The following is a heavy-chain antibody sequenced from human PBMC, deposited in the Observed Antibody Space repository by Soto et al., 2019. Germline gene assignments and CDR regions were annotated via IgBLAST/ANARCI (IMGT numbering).Heavy chain of an antibody. Sequence: EVQLVESGGGLVKPGGSLRLSCAASGFTFSTYSMNWVRQAPGKGLEWVSSISRDSIFIYYADSVRGRFTISRDNAKNSLYLQMNSLRADDTAVYYCARRIDYGEDYWGQGTLVTVSS. V-gene: IGHV3-21*01. CDR2: ISRDSIFI. CDR1: GFTFSTYS. J-gene: IGHJ4*02. D-gene: IGHD3-16*01. CDR3: ARRIDYGEDY.